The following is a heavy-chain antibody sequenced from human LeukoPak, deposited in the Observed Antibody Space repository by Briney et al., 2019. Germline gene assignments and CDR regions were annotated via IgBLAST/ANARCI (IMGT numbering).Heavy chain of an antibody. CDR3: ARGVPGYSSGWYLY. J-gene: IGHJ4*02. D-gene: IGHD6-19*01. Sequence: ASVKVSCKASGYTFTSYAMHWVRQAPGQRLEWMGWINAGNGNTEYSQKFQGRVTMTRDTSTSTVYMELSSLRSEDTAVYYCARGVPGYSSGWYLYWGQGTLVTVSS. CDR2: INAGNGNT. CDR1: GYTFTSYA. V-gene: IGHV1-3*01.